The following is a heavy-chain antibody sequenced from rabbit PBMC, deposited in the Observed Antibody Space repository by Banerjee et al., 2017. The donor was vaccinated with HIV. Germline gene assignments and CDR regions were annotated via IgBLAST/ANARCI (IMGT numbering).Heavy chain of an antibody. CDR1: GFSFSSDYD. D-gene: IGHD1-1*01. V-gene: IGHV1S45*01. CDR3: ARGPADNLLFARLNV. J-gene: IGHJ3*01. CDR2: INAGSGRT. Sequence: QEQLVESGGGLVQPEGSLTLTCTASGFSFSSDYDMSWVRQAPGKGLEWIGFINAGSGRTFYASWAKGRFTISKTSTTVTLQMTSLTAADTATYFCARGPADNLLFARLNVWGPGTLVTVS.